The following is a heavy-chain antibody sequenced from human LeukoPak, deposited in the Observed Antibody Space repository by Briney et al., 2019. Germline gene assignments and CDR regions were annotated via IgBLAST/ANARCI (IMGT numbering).Heavy chain of an antibody. D-gene: IGHD1-14*01. CDR1: GFTFSSYS. Sequence: NPGGSLRLSCAASGFTFSSYSMNWVRQAPGKGLEWVSSISSSSSYIYYADSVKGRFTISRDNAKNSLYLQMNSLRAEDTAVYYCARATTDLGRVDYWGQGTLVTVSS. CDR2: ISSSSSYI. V-gene: IGHV3-21*01. CDR3: ARATTDLGRVDY. J-gene: IGHJ4*02.